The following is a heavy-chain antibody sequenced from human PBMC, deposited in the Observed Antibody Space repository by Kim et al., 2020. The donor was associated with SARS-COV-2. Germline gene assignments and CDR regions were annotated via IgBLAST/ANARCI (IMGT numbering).Heavy chain of an antibody. CDR3: AKEQQWLTTGGGDYYYGMDV. V-gene: IGHV3-23*01. D-gene: IGHD6-19*01. CDR2: ISGSGGST. Sequence: GGSLRLSCAASGFTFSSYAMSWVRQAPGKGLEWVSAISGSGGSTYYADSVKGRFTISRDNSKNTLYLQMNSLRAEYTAVYYCAKEQQWLTTGGGDYYYGMDVWGQGTTVTVSS. CDR1: GFTFSSYA. J-gene: IGHJ6*02.